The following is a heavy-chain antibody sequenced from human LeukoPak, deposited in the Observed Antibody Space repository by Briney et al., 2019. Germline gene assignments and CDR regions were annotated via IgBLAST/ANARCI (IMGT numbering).Heavy chain of an antibody. Sequence: GRSLRLSCAASGFTFSSYGMHWVRQAPGKGLEGVAVIWYDGSNKYYADSVKGRFTISRDNSKNTLYLQMNSLRAEDTAVYYCAIRWGELERHITFAYWGQGTLVTVSS. D-gene: IGHD1-1*01. J-gene: IGHJ4*02. CDR1: GFTFSSYG. CDR2: IWYDGSNK. V-gene: IGHV3-33*01. CDR3: AIRWGELERHITFAY.